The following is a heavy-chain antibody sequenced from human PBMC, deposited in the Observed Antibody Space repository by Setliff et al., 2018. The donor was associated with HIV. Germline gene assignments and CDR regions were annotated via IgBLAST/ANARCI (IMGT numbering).Heavy chain of an antibody. CDR3: ARDVRWELFPGYFYYYYMDV. Sequence: PSETLSLTCTVSSDSMTENLHSWSWVRQPPGKGPEWTGYIHSSGSTIYNPSLKSRITISLDTSKHQFSLKLSSVTAADSAIYYCARDVRWELFPGYFYYYYMDVWGTGTTVTVSS. CDR2: IHSSGST. CDR1: SDSMTENLHS. D-gene: IGHD3-10*01. J-gene: IGHJ6*03. V-gene: IGHV4-61*01.